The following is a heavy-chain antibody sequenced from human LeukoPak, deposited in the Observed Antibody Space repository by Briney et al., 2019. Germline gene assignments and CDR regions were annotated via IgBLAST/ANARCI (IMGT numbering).Heavy chain of an antibody. Sequence: GSSVKVSCKASGGTFSSYAISWVRQAPGQGLEWMGRIIPILGIANYAQKLQGRVTMTTDTSTSTAYMELRSLRSDDTAVYYCARGRVDYGIFDYWGQGTLVTVSS. J-gene: IGHJ4*02. V-gene: IGHV1-69*04. D-gene: IGHD4-17*01. CDR3: ARGRVDYGIFDY. CDR2: IIPILGIA. CDR1: GGTFSSYA.